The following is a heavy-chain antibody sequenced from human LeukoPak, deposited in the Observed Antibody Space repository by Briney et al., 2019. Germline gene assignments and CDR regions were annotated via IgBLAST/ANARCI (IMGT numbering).Heavy chain of an antibody. CDR3: ARGGEYGDYPFDY. V-gene: IGHV4-30-2*01. J-gene: IGHJ4*02. CDR1: GGSISSGGYS. D-gene: IGHD4-17*01. Sequence: SETLSLTCAVSGGSISSGGYSWSWIRQPPGKGLEWIGYIYHSGSTYYNPSLKSRVTISVDRSKNQFSLKLSSVTAADTAVYYCARGGEYGDYPFDYWGQGTLVTVSS. CDR2: IYHSGST.